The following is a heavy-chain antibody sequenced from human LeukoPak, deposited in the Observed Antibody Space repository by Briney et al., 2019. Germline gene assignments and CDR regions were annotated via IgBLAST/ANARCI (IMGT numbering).Heavy chain of an antibody. D-gene: IGHD6-19*01. Sequence: GGSLRLSCAASGFTFSSYAMSWVRQAPGKGLEWVSAISGSGGGTYYADSVKDRFTISRDYSNNTLYLQMNSLRADDTAVYYCVRNLAVAGTCFDSWGQGTLVTVSS. CDR1: GFTFSSYA. CDR3: VRNLAVAGTCFDS. J-gene: IGHJ4*02. V-gene: IGHV3-23*01. CDR2: ISGSGGGT.